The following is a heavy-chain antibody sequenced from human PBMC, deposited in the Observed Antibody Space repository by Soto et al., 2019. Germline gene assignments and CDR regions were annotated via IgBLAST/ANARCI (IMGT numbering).Heavy chain of an antibody. CDR1: GFTFSNFG. J-gene: IGHJ6*02. Sequence: QVQLVESGGGVVKPGRSLRLSCAASGFTFSNFGMHWVRQAPGQGLEWVAVISYDGSSKYFADSMKGRFTISRDDSKNTLYLLMNSLRREDTAVYYCAKDQGSGNFWSAADPMDVWGQGTTVTVSS. D-gene: IGHD3-3*01. CDR3: AKDQGSGNFWSAADPMDV. V-gene: IGHV3-30*18. CDR2: ISYDGSSK.